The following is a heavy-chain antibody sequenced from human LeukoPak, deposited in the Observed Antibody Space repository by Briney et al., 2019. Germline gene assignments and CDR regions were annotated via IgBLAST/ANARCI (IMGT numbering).Heavy chain of an antibody. J-gene: IGHJ4*02. Sequence: ASVKVSCKASGYTFSSNGITWVRQAPGQGLEWMGWISAYNGNTNYAQKLQGRVTMTTDTSTSTAYMELRSLRSDDTAVYYCARNPLWGATVGYYFDYWGQGTQVTVSS. V-gene: IGHV1-18*01. CDR1: GYTFSSNG. D-gene: IGHD3-16*01. CDR2: ISAYNGNT. CDR3: ARNPLWGATVGYYFDY.